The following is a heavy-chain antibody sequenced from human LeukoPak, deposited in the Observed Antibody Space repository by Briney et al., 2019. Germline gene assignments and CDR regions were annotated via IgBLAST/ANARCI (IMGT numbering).Heavy chain of an antibody. CDR2: IHYSGST. V-gene: IGHV4-39*01. CDR3: ARPIVGATTGFDY. J-gene: IGHJ4*02. Sequence: KSSETLSLTCTVSGGSISSSSYYWGWIRQPPGKGLEWIASIHYSGSTYYNPSLKSRVTTSVDTSKNQFSLKLRSVTAADTAVYYCARPIVGATTGFDYWGQGTLVTVSS. D-gene: IGHD1-26*01. CDR1: GGSISSSSYY.